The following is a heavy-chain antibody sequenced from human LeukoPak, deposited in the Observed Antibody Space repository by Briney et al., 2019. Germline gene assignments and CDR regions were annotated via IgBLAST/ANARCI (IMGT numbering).Heavy chain of an antibody. CDR1: GCMFSTYS. CDR2: ISSSRRYI. J-gene: IGHJ4*02. CDR3: ARHTSESVGTLLGY. Sequence: GGSLRLSCAPSGCMFSTYSMHGARQAPGRGRDGVSSISSSRRYINYADAVKGRCTISRNNTKNPLYLEVDICDAEDTAIDYCARHTSESVGTLLGYWGQGTLVTVSS. V-gene: IGHV3-21*01. D-gene: IGHD1-14*01.